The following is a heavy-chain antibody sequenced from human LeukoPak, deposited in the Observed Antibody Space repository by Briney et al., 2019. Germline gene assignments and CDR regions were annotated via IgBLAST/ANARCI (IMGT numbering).Heavy chain of an antibody. CDR1: GGTFSSYA. D-gene: IGHD1-26*01. Sequence: GASVKVSCKXSGGTFSSYAISWVRQAPGQGLEGMGGIIPIFGTANYAQKFQGRVTITTDESTSTAYMELSSLRSEDTAVYYCAREGELYYALDYWGQGTLVTVSS. CDR3: AREGELYYALDY. V-gene: IGHV1-69*05. CDR2: IIPIFGTA. J-gene: IGHJ4*02.